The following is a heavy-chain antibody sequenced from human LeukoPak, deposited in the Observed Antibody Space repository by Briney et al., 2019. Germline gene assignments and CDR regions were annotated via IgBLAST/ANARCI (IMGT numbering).Heavy chain of an antibody. CDR2: IIPIFGTA. V-gene: IGHV1-69*01. CDR1: GGTFSSYA. J-gene: IGHJ4*02. Sequence: SVKVSCKASGGTFSSYAISWVRQAPGQGLEWMGGIIPIFGTANYAQKFQGRVTITADESPSTAYMELSSLRSEDTAVYYCAREDRYSSGWCDYWGQGTLVTVSS. CDR3: AREDRYSSGWCDY. D-gene: IGHD6-19*01.